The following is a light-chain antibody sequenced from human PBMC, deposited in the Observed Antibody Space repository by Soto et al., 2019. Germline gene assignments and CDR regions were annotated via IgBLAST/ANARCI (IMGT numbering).Light chain of an antibody. V-gene: IGKV1-5*03. CDR2: KAS. CDR3: QQYDSYSRPT. Sequence: DIQMTQSPSTLSASVGDTVTITCRASQSVSDWLAWYQQKPGKTPKLLIYKASSLESGVPSRFSGFGSGTEFTLAISSLQPEDFATYYCQQYDSYSRPTFGGWTKVEIK. CDR1: QSVSDW. J-gene: IGKJ4*01.